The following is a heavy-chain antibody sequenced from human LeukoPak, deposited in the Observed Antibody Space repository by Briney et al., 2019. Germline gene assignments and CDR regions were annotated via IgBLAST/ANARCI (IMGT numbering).Heavy chain of an antibody. CDR2: INNPGTGT. D-gene: IGHD3-3*01. Sequence: GGSLRLSCEASGFTFSSYWMHWVRQVPGKGLVWVAHINNPGTGTTYADAVKGRFPISRDNAKNTPYLQMNSLRADDTAIYYCARGSGGFDYWGQGTLITVSS. CDR1: GFTFSSYW. J-gene: IGHJ4*02. V-gene: IGHV3-74*01. CDR3: ARGSGGFDY.